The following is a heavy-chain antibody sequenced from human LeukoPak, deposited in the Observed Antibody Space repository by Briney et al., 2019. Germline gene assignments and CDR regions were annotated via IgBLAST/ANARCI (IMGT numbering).Heavy chain of an antibody. CDR1: GFTFSSYS. Sequence: GGSLRLSCAASGFTFSSYSMNWVRQAPGKGLEWVSSISSSSSYIYYADSVKGRFTISRDNAKNSLYLQMNSLRAEDTAVYYCAREGDNSGTPLYDAFDTWGQGTMVTVSS. D-gene: IGHD2-15*01. J-gene: IGHJ3*02. CDR3: AREGDNSGTPLYDAFDT. V-gene: IGHV3-21*01. CDR2: ISSSSSYI.